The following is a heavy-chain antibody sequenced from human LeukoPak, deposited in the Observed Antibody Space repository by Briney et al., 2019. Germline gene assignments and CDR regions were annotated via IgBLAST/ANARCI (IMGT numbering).Heavy chain of an antibody. V-gene: IGHV4-34*01. D-gene: IGHD7-27*01. CDR3: ASRYLQLGILTPYFDY. CDR2: INHSGST. J-gene: IGHJ4*02. Sequence: SETLSLTCAVYGGSFSGYYWSWIRQPPGKGLEWIGEINHSGSTNYNPSLKSRVTISVDTSKNQFSLKLSSVTAADTAVYYCASRYLQLGILTPYFDYWGQGTLVTVSS. CDR1: GGSFSGYY.